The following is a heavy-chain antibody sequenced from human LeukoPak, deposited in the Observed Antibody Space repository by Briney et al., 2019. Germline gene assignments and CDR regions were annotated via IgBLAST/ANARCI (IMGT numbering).Heavy chain of an antibody. CDR1: GGSISSGSYY. CDR2: IYTTGST. CDR3: AREPPYWYYFDY. D-gene: IGHD2-8*02. J-gene: IGHJ4*02. Sequence: SETLSLTCTVSGGSISSGSYYWSWIRQPAGKGLEWIGRIYTTGSTNYNPSLKSRVTISVDTSKNQFSLKLSSVTAADTAVYYCAREPPYWYYFDYWGQGTLVTVSS. V-gene: IGHV4-61*02.